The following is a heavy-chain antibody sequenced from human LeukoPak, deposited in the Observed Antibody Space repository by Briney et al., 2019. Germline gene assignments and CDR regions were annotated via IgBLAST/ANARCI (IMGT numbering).Heavy chain of an antibody. CDR3: AVDYSNPHYYYGMDV. Sequence: GASVKVSCKASGYTFTSYGISWVRQAPEQGLEWMGWISAYNGNTNYAQKLQGRVTMTTDTSTSTAYMELRRLRSDDTAVYYCAVDYSNPHYYYGMDVWGQGTTVTVSS. D-gene: IGHD4-11*01. V-gene: IGHV1-18*01. CDR1: GYTFTSYG. J-gene: IGHJ6*02. CDR2: ISAYNGNT.